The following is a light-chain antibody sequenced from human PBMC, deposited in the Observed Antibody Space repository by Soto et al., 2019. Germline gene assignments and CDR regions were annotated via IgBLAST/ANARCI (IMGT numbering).Light chain of an antibody. CDR3: SSYTSSRLV. CDR1: SSDVGGYNY. Sequence: QSVLTQPASVSGSPGQSITISCTGTSSDVGGYNYVSWYQQHPGKAPKLIIYDVSNRPSGVSNRFSGSKSGNTASLTISGLQAEDEADYYCSSYTSSRLVFGGGTKLTVL. CDR2: DVS. V-gene: IGLV2-14*01. J-gene: IGLJ2*01.